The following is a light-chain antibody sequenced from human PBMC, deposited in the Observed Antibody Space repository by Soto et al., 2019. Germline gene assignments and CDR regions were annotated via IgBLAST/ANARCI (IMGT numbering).Light chain of an antibody. CDR1: QSVSSNY. CDR3: QQYGISPNT. V-gene: IGKV3-20*01. CDR2: VTS. J-gene: IGKJ2*01. Sequence: DIVLTQSPGTLSLSPGERATLSCRASQSVSSNYLAWYQQKPGQAPRLLIFVTSTRATSIPDRFSGSGSGTDFTLTISRLEPEDFAVSYCQQYGISPNTFGQGTKLEIK.